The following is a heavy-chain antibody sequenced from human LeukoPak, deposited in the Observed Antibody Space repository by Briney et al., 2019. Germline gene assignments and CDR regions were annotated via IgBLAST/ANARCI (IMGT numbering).Heavy chain of an antibody. CDR3: SGGYYDSSGYYSPDY. J-gene: IGHJ4*02. CDR1: GGSISSYY. V-gene: IGHV4-59*01. D-gene: IGHD3-22*01. Sequence: SETLSLTCTVSGGSISSYYWSWIRQPPGKGLEWIGYIYYSGSTNYNPSLKSRVTISVDTSKNQFSLKLSSVTAADTAVYYCSGGYYDSSGYYSPDYWGQGTLVTVSS. CDR2: IYYSGST.